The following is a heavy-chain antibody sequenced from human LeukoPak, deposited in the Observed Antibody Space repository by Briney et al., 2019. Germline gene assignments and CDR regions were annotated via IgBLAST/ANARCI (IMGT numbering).Heavy chain of an antibody. CDR3: AIRWLRKPVDY. CDR2: VSVSGGSS. J-gene: IGHJ4*02. V-gene: IGHV3-23*01. Sequence: GGSLRLSCAASGFTFSSYAMSWVREALGEGLEWVSAVSVSGGSSYYAHSLKGRVTISRDTSKNTLYLQMNSLRAENTAVYYWAIRWLRKPVDYWGQGTLVTVSS. D-gene: IGHD5-24*01. CDR1: GFTFSSYA.